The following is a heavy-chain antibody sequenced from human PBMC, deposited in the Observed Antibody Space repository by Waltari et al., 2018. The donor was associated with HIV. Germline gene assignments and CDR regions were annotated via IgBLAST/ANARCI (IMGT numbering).Heavy chain of an antibody. CDR2: ITGGGSST. D-gene: IGHD4-17*01. CDR1: GFHFRDYY. Sequence: QVQLEESGGDLVKPGGSLRLSCAASGFHFRDYYMSWIRQAPGRGLKLITQITGGGSSTDDADSAKGGFTISRNNANKTLYLQMLSLRAEYTAIYYCARGEQSAHGPSDYWGQGTLVTVSS. CDR3: ARGEQSAHGPSDY. V-gene: IGHV3-11*01. J-gene: IGHJ4*02.